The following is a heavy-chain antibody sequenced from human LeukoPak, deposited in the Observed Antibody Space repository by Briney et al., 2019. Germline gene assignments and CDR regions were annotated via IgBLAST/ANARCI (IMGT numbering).Heavy chain of an antibody. J-gene: IGHJ3*02. V-gene: IGHV4-34*01. CDR3: ARGPYYYDSMHAFDI. CDR2: INHSGST. CDR1: GGSFSGYY. D-gene: IGHD3-22*01. Sequence: SETLSLTCAVYGGSFSGYYWSWIRQPPGKGLEWIGEINHSGSTNYNPSLKSRVTISVDTSKNQFSLKLSSVTAADTAVYYCARGPYYYDSMHAFDIWGQGTMVTVSS.